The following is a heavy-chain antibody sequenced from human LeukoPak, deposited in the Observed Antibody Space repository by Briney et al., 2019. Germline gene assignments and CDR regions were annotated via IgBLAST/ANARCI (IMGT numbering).Heavy chain of an antibody. CDR1: GFTFSSYA. D-gene: IGHD2/OR15-2a*01. CDR3: AKDRGGNSSSCEAFDM. J-gene: IGHJ3*02. V-gene: IGHV3-23*01. Sequence: GGSLRLSCAASGFTFSSYAMSWVRQARGKGLEWVSAISGSGDTKYYADFVKGRFTISRDNSKNTVLLQMNSLRADDTVIYYCAKDRGGNSSSCEAFDMWGQGTMVTVSS. CDR2: ISGSGDTK.